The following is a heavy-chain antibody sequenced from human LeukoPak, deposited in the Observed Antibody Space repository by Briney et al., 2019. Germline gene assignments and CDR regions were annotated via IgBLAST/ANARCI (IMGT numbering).Heavy chain of an antibody. CDR2: IGNSGHST. CDR1: GFTFSDYA. J-gene: IGHJ3*02. Sequence: GGSLRLPCAASGFTFSDYAMSWVRQATGKGLEWVSGIGNSGHSTYYADSVKGRFTISRDNSRNTLYLQMNSLRVEDTALFYCAKDFSSGYLGDGFDIWGQGTMVTVSA. D-gene: IGHD3-22*01. CDR3: AKDFSSGYLGDGFDI. V-gene: IGHV3-23*01.